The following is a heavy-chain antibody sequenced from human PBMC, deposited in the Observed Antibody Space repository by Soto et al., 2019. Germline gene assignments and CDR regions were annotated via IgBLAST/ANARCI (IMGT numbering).Heavy chain of an antibody. Sequence: SGPTLVNPTETHTLTCTVSGFSLSNAGMGVSWIRQPPGKALEWLAHIFSSDEKSYRTSLETRLTVSKDTSKSQVVLTMTNMDPLDTATYYCARAVDRAISDIWFDPWGQGTQVTVSS. J-gene: IGHJ5*02. CDR3: ARAVDRAISDIWFDP. D-gene: IGHD5-18*01. V-gene: IGHV2-26*01. CDR1: GFSLSNAGMG. CDR2: IFSSDEK.